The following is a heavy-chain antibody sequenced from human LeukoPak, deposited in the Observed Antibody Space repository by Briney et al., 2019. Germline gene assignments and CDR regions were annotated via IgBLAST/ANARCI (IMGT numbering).Heavy chain of an antibody. V-gene: IGHV3-30*04. Sequence: PGRSLRLSCAASGFTFSSYAMHWVHQAPGKGPEWVAVISYDGSNKYYADSVKGRFTISRDNSKNTLYLQMNSLRAEDTAVYYCARDRVRQLPHPYYFDYWGQGTLVTVSS. CDR2: ISYDGSNK. CDR1: GFTFSSYA. CDR3: ARDRVRQLPHPYYFDY. D-gene: IGHD2-2*01. J-gene: IGHJ4*02.